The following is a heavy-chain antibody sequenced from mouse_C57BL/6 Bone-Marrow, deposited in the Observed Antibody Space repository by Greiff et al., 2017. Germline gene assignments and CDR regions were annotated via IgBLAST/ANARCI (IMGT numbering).Heavy chain of an antibody. Sequence: QVQLQQSGAELARPGASVKLSCKASGYTFTSYGISWVKQRTGQGLEWIGEIYPRGGNTYYTEKFKGKATLTADKSSSTAYMELRSLTSEDSAVXFCAGRAGYYYGSTAWFAYWGQGTLVTVSA. CDR3: AGRAGYYYGSTAWFAY. V-gene: IGHV1-81*01. CDR2: IYPRGGNT. J-gene: IGHJ3*01. CDR1: GYTFTSYG. D-gene: IGHD1-1*01.